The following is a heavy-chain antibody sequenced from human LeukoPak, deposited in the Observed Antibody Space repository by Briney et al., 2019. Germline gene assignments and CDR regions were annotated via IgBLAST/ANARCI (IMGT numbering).Heavy chain of an antibody. CDR1: GFTISSIY. V-gene: IGHV3-66*01. CDR3: VGDVVPGRPGDY. CDR2: TFVDHNT. D-gene: IGHD2-2*01. Sequence: GGSLRLSCAASGFTISSIYMTWVRQAPGKGLESVAATFVDHNTHYADSVKGRFTVSRDNSQNTIYLQMNSLRVEDTAVYYCVGDVVPGRPGDYWGQGTLVTVSS. J-gene: IGHJ4*02.